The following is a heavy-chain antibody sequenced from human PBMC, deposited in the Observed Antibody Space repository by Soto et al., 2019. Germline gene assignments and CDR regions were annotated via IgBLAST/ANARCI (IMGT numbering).Heavy chain of an antibody. CDR1: GFTFSSYG. CDR3: ARDPHGRSSGPRAYNWFDP. Sequence: GGSLRLSCAASGFTFSSYGMHWVRQAPGKGLEWVAVIWYDGSNKYYADSVKGRFTISRDNSKNTLYLQMNSLRAEDTAVYYCARDPHGRSSGPRAYNWFDPWRQGTLVTVSS. V-gene: IGHV3-33*01. J-gene: IGHJ5*02. D-gene: IGHD6-19*01. CDR2: IWYDGSNK.